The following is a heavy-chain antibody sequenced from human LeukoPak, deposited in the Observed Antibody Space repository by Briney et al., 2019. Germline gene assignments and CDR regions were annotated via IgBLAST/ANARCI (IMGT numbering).Heavy chain of an antibody. CDR2: VYSSGST. J-gene: IGHJ4*02. CDR3: ARGVTVRGDRTFDY. D-gene: IGHD3-10*01. V-gene: IGHV4-4*07. Sequence: SETLPLTCTVSGGSISNYYWSWIRQPAGKGLEWIGRVYSSGSTNYNPSLKSRVTMSVDTSKNQFSLKLTSVTAADTAVYYCARGVTVRGDRTFDYWGQGTLVTVSS. CDR1: GGSISNYY.